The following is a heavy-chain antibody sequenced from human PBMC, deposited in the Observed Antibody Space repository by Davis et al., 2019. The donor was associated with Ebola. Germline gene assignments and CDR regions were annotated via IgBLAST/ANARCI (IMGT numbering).Heavy chain of an antibody. CDR2: IYWDDDK. D-gene: IGHD6-6*01. CDR1: GFSLSTSGVG. CDR3: AHKGRYIAARGVVRWYFDY. J-gene: IGHJ4*02. V-gene: IGHV2-5*02. Sequence: SGPTLVRPTQTLTLTCTFSGFSLSTSGVGVGWIRQPPGKALEWLALIYWDDDKRYSPSLKSRLTITKDTSKNQVVLTMTNMDPVDTATYYSAHKGRYIAARGVVRWYFDYWGQGTLVTVSS.